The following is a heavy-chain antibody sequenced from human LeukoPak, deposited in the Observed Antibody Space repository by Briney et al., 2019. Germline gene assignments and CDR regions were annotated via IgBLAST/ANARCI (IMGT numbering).Heavy chain of an antibody. V-gene: IGHV4-59*06. D-gene: IGHD3-22*01. J-gene: IGHJ3*02. Sequence: SETLSLTCTVSGGSMSSYYWSWIRQHPGKGLEWIGYIYYSGSTYYNPSLKSRVTISVDTSKNQFSLKLSSVTAADTAVYYCARAAAQYYYDSSGYAFDIWGQGTMVTVSS. CDR3: ARAAAQYYYDSSGYAFDI. CDR1: GGSMSSYY. CDR2: IYYSGST.